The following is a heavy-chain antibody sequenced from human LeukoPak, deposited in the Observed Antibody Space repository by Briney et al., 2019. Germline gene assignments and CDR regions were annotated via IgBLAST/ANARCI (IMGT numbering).Heavy chain of an antibody. Sequence: PGGSLRLSCAASGFTFSSYAMHWVRQAPGKGLEWVAVISYDGSNKYYADSVKGRFTISRDNSKNTLYLQMNSLRAEDTAVYYCAKKNSGSGQFDYWGQGTLVTVSS. J-gene: IGHJ4*02. V-gene: IGHV3-30*04. CDR2: ISYDGSNK. CDR3: AKKNSGSGQFDY. CDR1: GFTFSSYA. D-gene: IGHD6-19*01.